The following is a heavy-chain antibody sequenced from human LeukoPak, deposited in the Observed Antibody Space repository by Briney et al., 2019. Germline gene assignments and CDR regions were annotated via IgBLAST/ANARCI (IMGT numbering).Heavy chain of an antibody. CDR3: ARHKNRASWFDP. CDR1: GGSISSYY. V-gene: IGHV4-59*08. J-gene: IGHJ5*02. CDR2: IYYSGST. Sequence: SETLSLTCTVSGGSISSYYWSWIRQPPGKGLEWIGYIYYSGSTNYNPSLKRRVTISVDTSKNQFSLKLSSVTAADTAVYYCARHKNRASWFDPWGQGTLVTVSS. D-gene: IGHD1-14*01.